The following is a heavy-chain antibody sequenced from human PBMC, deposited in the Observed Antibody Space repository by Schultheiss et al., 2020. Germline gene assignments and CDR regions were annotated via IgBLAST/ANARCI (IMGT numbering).Heavy chain of an antibody. CDR2: IYHSGST. Sequence: SETLSLTCTVSGGSISSSSYSWSWIRQPPGKGLEWIGYIYHSGSTNYNPSLKSRVTISVDTSKSQFSLKLNSVTAADTAVYYCARGRDGNGRFDYWGQGARVNVYS. D-gene: IGHD2-8*01. CDR3: ARGRDGNGRFDY. CDR1: GGSISSSSYS. J-gene: IGHJ4*02. V-gene: IGHV4-30-2*01.